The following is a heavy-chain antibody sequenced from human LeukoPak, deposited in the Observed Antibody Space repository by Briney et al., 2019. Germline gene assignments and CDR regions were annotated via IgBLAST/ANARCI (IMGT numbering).Heavy chain of an antibody. V-gene: IGHV1-2*02. Sequence: ASVKVSCKASGYTFTGYYMHWVRQAPGQGLEWMGWINPNSGGTNYAQKFQGRVTMTRDTSISTAYMELSRLRSDDTAVYYCARDPYSSSSSFDYWGQGTLVTVSS. D-gene: IGHD6-6*01. J-gene: IGHJ4*02. CDR2: INPNSGGT. CDR3: ARDPYSSSSSFDY. CDR1: GYTFTGYY.